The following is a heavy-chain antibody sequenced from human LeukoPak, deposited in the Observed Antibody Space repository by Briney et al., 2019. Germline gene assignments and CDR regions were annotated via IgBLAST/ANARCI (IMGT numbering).Heavy chain of an antibody. J-gene: IGHJ4*02. V-gene: IGHV4-34*01. CDR2: INHSGST. CDR1: GGSFSGYY. CDR3: AGGGRYTGSFGY. D-gene: IGHD2-2*02. Sequence: SETLSLTCAVYGGSFSGYYWSWIRQPPGKGLEWIGEINHSGSTNYNPSLKSRVTISVDTSKNQFSLKLSSVTAADTAVYYCAGGGRYTGSFGYWGQGTLVTVSS.